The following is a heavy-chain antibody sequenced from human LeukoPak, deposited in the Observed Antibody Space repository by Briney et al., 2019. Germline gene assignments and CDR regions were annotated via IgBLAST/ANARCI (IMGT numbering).Heavy chain of an antibody. V-gene: IGHV3-30*04. CDR3: AKDAGKSYSAVDY. CDR2: ISHDGSNR. CDR1: GFTFSSYA. D-gene: IGHD3-10*01. Sequence: PGGSLRLSCAASGFTFSSYAMHWVRQAPGKGLEWVALISHDGSNRHYADSVKGRFTISRDTSKNTLYLQMNSLRAEDTAIYYCAKDAGKSYSAVDYWGQGTLVTISS. J-gene: IGHJ4*02.